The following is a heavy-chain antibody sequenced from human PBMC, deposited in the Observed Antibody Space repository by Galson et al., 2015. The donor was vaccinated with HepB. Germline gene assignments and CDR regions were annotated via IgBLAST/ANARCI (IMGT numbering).Heavy chain of an antibody. V-gene: IGHV3-21*01. CDR1: GFTFSSYS. J-gene: IGHJ6*03. CDR3: ARVGGDYDYYYYYYMDV. Sequence: SLRLSCAASGFTFSSYSMNWVRQAPGKGLEWVSSISSSSSYIYYADSVKGRFTISRDNAKNSLYLQMNSLRAEDTAVYYCARVGGDYDYYYYYYMDVWGKGTTVTVSS. CDR2: ISSSSSYI. D-gene: IGHD2-21*02.